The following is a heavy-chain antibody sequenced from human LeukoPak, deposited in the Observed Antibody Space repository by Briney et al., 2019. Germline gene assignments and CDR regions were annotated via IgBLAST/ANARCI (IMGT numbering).Heavy chain of an antibody. CDR1: GGSISSGGYY. Sequence: SETLSLTCTVSGGSISSGGYYWGWIRQPPGKGLEWIGYIYHSGSTYYNPSLKSRVTISVDSSKNQFSLKLSSVTAADTAVYYCARGVVGATGYFDYWGQGTLVTVSS. CDR2: IYHSGST. J-gene: IGHJ4*02. V-gene: IGHV4-30-2*01. D-gene: IGHD1-26*01. CDR3: ARGVVGATGYFDY.